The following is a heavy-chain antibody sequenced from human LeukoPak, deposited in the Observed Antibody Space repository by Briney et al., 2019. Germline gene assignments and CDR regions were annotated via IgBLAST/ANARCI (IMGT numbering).Heavy chain of an antibody. CDR1: GFTFSNFA. J-gene: IGHJ4*02. D-gene: IGHD3-10*01. Sequence: GGSLRLSCAASGFTFSNFAMSWVRQAPGKGLEWVATVRDSGGSTYYADSVQGRFTISRDNSNNTLYLQMHSLRAEDTAPYYCAKGLFGSGSYSLDYWGQGTPVTVSA. CDR2: VRDSGGST. CDR3: AKGLFGSGSYSLDY. V-gene: IGHV3-23*01.